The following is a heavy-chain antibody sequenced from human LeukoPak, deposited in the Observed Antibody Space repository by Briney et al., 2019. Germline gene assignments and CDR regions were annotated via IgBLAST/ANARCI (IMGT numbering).Heavy chain of an antibody. Sequence: SQTLSVTCTVSGGSISSGGYYWSWIRLHPGKGLEWIGYIYYSGSTYYNPSLKSRVTISVDTSKNQFSLKLSSVTAADTAVYYCARGYCSSTSCNRNDAFDIWGQGTMVTVSS. CDR1: GGSISSGGYY. CDR3: ARGYCSSTSCNRNDAFDI. J-gene: IGHJ3*02. V-gene: IGHV4-31*03. D-gene: IGHD2-2*01. CDR2: IYYSGST.